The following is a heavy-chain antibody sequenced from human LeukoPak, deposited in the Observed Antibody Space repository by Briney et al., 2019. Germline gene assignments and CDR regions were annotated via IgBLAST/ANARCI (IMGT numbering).Heavy chain of an antibody. CDR3: ARDGDIVVVPAAIPNWFDP. CDR2: ISSSSSYI. CDR1: GFTFSSYS. V-gene: IGHV3-21*01. J-gene: IGHJ5*02. Sequence: PGGSLRLSCAASGFTFSSYSMNWVRQAPGKGLEWVSSISSSSSYIYYADSVKGRFTISRDNAKNSLYLQMNSLRAEDTAVYYCARDGDIVVVPAAIPNWFDPWGQGTLVTDSS. D-gene: IGHD2-2*02.